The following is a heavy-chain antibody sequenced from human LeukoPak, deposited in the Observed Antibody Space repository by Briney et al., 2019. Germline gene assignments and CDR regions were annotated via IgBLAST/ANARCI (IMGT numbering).Heavy chain of an antibody. V-gene: IGHV3-11*01. CDR1: GFTFSDSL. J-gene: IGHJ6*03. CDR2: ISSGSTTI. CDR3: XXXPXXXXYYSLYYYXDV. Sequence: GGSLRLSCAASGFTFSDSLMSWVRQAPGKGLEWVSYISSGSTTIYYADSVKGRFTISRANAKNSLYRQMNSLRAEDTAVYYXXXXPXXXXYYSLYYYXDVWGRGTTVTVSS.